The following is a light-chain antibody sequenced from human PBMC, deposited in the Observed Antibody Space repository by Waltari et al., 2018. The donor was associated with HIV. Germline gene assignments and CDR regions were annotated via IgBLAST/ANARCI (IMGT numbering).Light chain of an antibody. Sequence: QSVLTQPPSASGTPGQRVTISCSGSSPNIGRNTVNWYQQLPGPAPKLLIYSNNQRPSVVPDRFSGSKSGTSASLAISGLQSEDEADYYCAAWDGSLNGRVVFGGGTKLTVL. CDR1: SPNIGRNT. J-gene: IGLJ2*01. CDR3: AAWDGSLNGRVV. V-gene: IGLV1-44*01. CDR2: SNN.